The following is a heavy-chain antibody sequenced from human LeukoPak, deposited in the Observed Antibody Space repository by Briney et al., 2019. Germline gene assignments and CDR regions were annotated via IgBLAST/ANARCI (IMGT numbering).Heavy chain of an antibody. J-gene: IGHJ6*03. V-gene: IGHV1-69*13. CDR3: ARVVIPSGSGYYYYMDV. D-gene: IGHD2-21*01. CDR2: IIPIFGTA. CDR1: GGTFSSYA. Sequence: ASVKVSCKASGGTFSSYAISWVRQAPGQGLEWTGGIIPIFGTANYAQKFQGRVTITADESTSTAYMELSSLRSEDTAVYYCARVVIPSGSGYYYYMDVWGKGTTVTISS.